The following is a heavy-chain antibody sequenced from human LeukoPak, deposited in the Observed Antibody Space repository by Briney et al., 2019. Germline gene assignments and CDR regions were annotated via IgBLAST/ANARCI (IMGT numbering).Heavy chain of an antibody. CDR3: ERVGRGGTALTRGADAFDI. V-gene: IGHV1-2*06. CDR2: INPNSGGT. D-gene: IGHD2-21*02. Sequence: ASVKVSCKASGYTFTSYYMHWVRHAPGHGLEWMGRINPNSGGTNYAQKFQGRVTMTRDTSISTAYMELSRLRSDDTAVYYCERVGRGGTALTRGADAFDIWGQGTMVTVSS. CDR1: GYTFTSYY. J-gene: IGHJ3*02.